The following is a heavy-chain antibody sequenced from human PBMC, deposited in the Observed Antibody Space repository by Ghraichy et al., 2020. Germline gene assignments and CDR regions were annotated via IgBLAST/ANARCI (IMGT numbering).Heavy chain of an antibody. D-gene: IGHD1-26*01. J-gene: IGHJ5*02. Sequence: SETLSLTCTVSGGSVSSSNYYWGWIRQSPGKGLEWIGTIYYSGNTYYNPSLKSRVTIYVDTPKNQFSLKVNYVTAAETAVYYCARRGGGSYSWFDPWGQGTLVTVSS. CDR1: GGSVSSSNYY. CDR3: ARRGGGSYSWFDP. V-gene: IGHV4-39*01. CDR2: IYYSGNT.